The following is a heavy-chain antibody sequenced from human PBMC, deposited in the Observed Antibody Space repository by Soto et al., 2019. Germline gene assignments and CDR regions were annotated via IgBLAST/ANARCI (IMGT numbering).Heavy chain of an antibody. J-gene: IGHJ4*02. CDR1: GFTFSSYA. Sequence: PGGSLRLSCAASGFTFSSYAMSWVRQAPGKGLEWVSAISGSGGSTYYADSVKGRFTISRDNSKNTLYLQMNSLRAEDTAVYYCAKDCGYGSGSYYNVLGYWGQGTLVTVSS. V-gene: IGHV3-23*01. CDR3: AKDCGYGSGSYYNVLGY. CDR2: ISGSGGST. D-gene: IGHD3-10*01.